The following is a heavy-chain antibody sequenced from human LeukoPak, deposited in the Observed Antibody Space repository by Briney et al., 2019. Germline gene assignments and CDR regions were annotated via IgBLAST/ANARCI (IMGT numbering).Heavy chain of an antibody. Sequence: AGGSLRLSCAASGFTFSSNWMHWVRQAPGKGLVWVSRTNEDGSTTNYADSVKGRSTIFRDNAKNTLYLQMNSLRAEDTAVYYCVRDLGGRSGHWGQGTLVTVSS. CDR3: VRDLGGRSGH. CDR1: GFTFSSNW. V-gene: IGHV3-74*01. CDR2: TNEDGSTT. D-gene: IGHD1-26*01. J-gene: IGHJ4*02.